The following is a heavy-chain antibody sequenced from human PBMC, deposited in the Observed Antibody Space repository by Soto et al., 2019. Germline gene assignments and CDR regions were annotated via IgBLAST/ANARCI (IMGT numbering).Heavy chain of an antibody. Sequence: GGSLRLSCVASGFNLSHPWMTWIRQAAGKGLEWVGRIKSKTDGGTADYAAPVKGRATISRDDSKNTVYLQMNSLKTEDTAVYYCTTGIYYDILTGYHNVAYWGQGALVTVSS. D-gene: IGHD3-9*01. V-gene: IGHV3-15*01. J-gene: IGHJ4*02. CDR1: GFNLSHPW. CDR3: TTGIYYDILTGYHNVAY. CDR2: IKSKTDGGTA.